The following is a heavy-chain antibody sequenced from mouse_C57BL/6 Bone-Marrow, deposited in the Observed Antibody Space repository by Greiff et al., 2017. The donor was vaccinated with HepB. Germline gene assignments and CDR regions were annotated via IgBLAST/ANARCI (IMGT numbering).Heavy chain of an antibody. V-gene: IGHV5-12*01. CDR2: ISNGGGST. J-gene: IGHJ4*01. Sequence: EVMLVESGGGLVQPGGSLKLSCAASGFTFSDYYMYWVRQTPEKRLEWVAYISNGGGSTYYPDTVKGRFTISRDNAKNTLYLQMSRLKSEDTAMYYCARRAITTVVAKDYAMDYWGQGTSVTVSS. D-gene: IGHD1-1*01. CDR1: GFTFSDYY. CDR3: ARRAITTVVAKDYAMDY.